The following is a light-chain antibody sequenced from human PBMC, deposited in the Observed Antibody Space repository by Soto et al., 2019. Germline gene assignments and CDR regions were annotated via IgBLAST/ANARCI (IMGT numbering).Light chain of an antibody. Sequence: QSVLTQPPSVSGAPGQGVTFSCTGSGSNIGAGYNVHWYQQLPGTAPRLLIYHNNKRPSGVPDRFSGSNSGTSASLAITGLQADDEADYYCQAYDSSLRGWVFGGGTQLTVL. CDR3: QAYDSSLRGWV. J-gene: IGLJ3*02. CDR1: GSNIGAGYN. CDR2: HNN. V-gene: IGLV1-40*01.